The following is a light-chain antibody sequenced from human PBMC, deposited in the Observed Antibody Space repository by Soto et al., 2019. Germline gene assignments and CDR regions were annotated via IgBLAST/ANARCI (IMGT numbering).Light chain of an antibody. J-gene: IGKJ5*01. Sequence: DIVLTQSPGIVSFSPGESATLSCRSSQSLSSSFRSWYQQKRGQAPRLLIYGASSRATGIPDRISGSGSETDFTIIITRLEPEDFAMYYCQQYENSPITFGLGTRLEIK. CDR1: QSLSSSF. CDR3: QQYENSPIT. CDR2: GAS. V-gene: IGKV3-20*01.